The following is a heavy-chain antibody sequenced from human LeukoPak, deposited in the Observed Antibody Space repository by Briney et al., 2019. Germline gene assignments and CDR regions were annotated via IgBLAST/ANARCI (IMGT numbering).Heavy chain of an antibody. CDR2: IYSGGST. J-gene: IGHJ6*03. CDR1: GFTVSSNY. V-gene: IGHV3-53*01. CDR3: AVATARPPYYYYCYMDV. D-gene: IGHD6-6*01. Sequence: GGSLRLSCAASGFTVSSNYMSWVRQAPGKGLEWVSVIYSGGSTYYADSVKGRFTISRDNSKNTLYLQMNSLRAEDTAVYYCAVATARPPYYYYCYMDVWGKGTTVTVSS.